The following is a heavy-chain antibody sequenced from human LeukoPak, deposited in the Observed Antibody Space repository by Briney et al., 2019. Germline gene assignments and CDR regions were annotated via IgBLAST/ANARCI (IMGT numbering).Heavy chain of an antibody. V-gene: IGHV3-23*01. CDR3: AKDYSVGGSGSYSWFDT. D-gene: IGHD3-10*01. CDR2: ISGSGDTT. J-gene: IGHJ5*02. CDR1: GFTFSNYA. Sequence: GGSLRLSCAASGFTFSNYAMTWVRQAPGKGLEWVSVISGSGDTTYYADSVKGRFAISRDNSRSTLYLQMNSLRAEDPAVYYCAKDYSVGGSGSYSWFDTWGQGTLVTVSS.